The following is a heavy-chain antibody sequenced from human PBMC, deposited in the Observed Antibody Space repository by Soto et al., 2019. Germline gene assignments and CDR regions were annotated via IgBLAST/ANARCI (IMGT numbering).Heavy chain of an antibody. J-gene: IGHJ4*02. D-gene: IGHD3-22*01. CDR2: IYDVGT. CDR3: ARDTYDSSGYYDY. CDR1: GGSVRTGRYY. Sequence: SETLSLTCTVSGGSVRTGRYYWSWVRQPPGKGLEWIGYIYDVGTNYNPSLKSRVTISLDTPKNQFSLKLNSVTAADAAVYYCARDTYDSSGYYDYWGQGTLVTVSS. V-gene: IGHV4-61*01.